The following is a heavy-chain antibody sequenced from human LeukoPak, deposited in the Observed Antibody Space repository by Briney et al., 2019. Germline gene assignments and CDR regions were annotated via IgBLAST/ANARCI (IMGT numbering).Heavy chain of an antibody. D-gene: IGHD4-23*01. J-gene: IGHJ4*02. CDR3: ARGAAVDYFDY. CDR1: GGSISSYY. Sequence: MSSETLSLTCTVSGGSISSYYWSWIRQPPGKGLEWIGYIYYSGSTNYNPSLKSRVTISVDTSKNQFSLKLSSVTAADTAVYYCARGAAVDYFDYWGQGTLVTVSS. CDR2: IYYSGST. V-gene: IGHV4-59*01.